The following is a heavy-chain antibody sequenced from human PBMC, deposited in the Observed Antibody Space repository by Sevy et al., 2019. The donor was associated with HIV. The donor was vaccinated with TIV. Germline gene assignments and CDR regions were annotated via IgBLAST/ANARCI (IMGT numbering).Heavy chain of an antibody. CDR2: ISGRGGSK. Sequence: GGSLRLSCAASGFTFSSYAMSWVRQAPGKGLEWVSAISGRGGSKYYADSVQGRFTISRDNSKNTLYLQMNSLRAEDTPVYYCAKPGPYCSGGSCYSLADYWGQGTLVTVSS. CDR1: GFTFSSYA. V-gene: IGHV3-23*01. CDR3: AKPGPYCSGGSCYSLADY. D-gene: IGHD2-15*01. J-gene: IGHJ4*02.